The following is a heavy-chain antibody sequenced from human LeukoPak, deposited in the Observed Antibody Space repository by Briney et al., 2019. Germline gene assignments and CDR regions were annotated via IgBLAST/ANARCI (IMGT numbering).Heavy chain of an antibody. Sequence: GGSLRLSCAASGFSFTAYSMNWVRQAPGRGLEWVSDISPSGDIISYADSVKGRFIISRDYAKESLHLQMNSLRVEDSAVYYCARETVAGTFDYWGQGTQVTVSS. CDR3: ARETVAGTFDY. J-gene: IGHJ4*02. CDR1: GFSFTAYS. D-gene: IGHD6-19*01. CDR2: ISPSGDII. V-gene: IGHV3-48*04.